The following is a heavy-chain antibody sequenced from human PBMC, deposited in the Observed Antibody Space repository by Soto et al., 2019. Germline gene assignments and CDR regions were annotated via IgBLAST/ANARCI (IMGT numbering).Heavy chain of an antibody. D-gene: IGHD3-9*01. CDR1: CGYINGAGHS. CDR3: ARAPYYDWCFDV. J-gene: IGHJ4*01. CDR2: SYHSGIS. Sequence: PSETVSLTCTVACGYINGAGHSCGWVRQARGKGLGLLGYSYHSGISYCNPSLQRRVKISVDRSKSQFYLSLTSVSAADTAVYFCARAPYYDWCFDVGGLGTPVTVSS. V-gene: IGHV4-30-2*01.